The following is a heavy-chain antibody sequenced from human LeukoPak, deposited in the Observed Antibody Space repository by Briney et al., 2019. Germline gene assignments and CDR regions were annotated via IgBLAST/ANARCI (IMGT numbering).Heavy chain of an antibody. Sequence: ASVKVSCKASGYTFISYDINWVRQATGQGLEWMGWMNPNSGNTGYAQKFQGRVTITRNTSISTAYMELSSLRSEDTAVYYCARGVDCSSTSCYVEYYYYYMDVWGKGTTVTVSS. CDR1: GYTFISYD. J-gene: IGHJ6*03. CDR3: ARGVDCSSTSCYVEYYYYYMDV. CDR2: MNPNSGNT. D-gene: IGHD2-2*01. V-gene: IGHV1-8*03.